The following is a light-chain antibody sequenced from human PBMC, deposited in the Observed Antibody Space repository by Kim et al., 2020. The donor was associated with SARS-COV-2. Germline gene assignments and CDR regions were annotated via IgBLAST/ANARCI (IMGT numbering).Light chain of an antibody. Sequence: VSPGERATLPCRASQSIRSNLAWYQQTPGQAPRLLIYGASTRATGIPARFSGSGSGTEFTLTISSLQPEDFAVYYCQQYNNWPPFTFGQGTKLEI. J-gene: IGKJ2*01. CDR3: QQYNNWPPFT. V-gene: IGKV3-15*01. CDR1: QSIRSN. CDR2: GAS.